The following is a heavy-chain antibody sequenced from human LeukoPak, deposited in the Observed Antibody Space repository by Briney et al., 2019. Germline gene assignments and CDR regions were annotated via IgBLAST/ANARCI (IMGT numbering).Heavy chain of an antibody. CDR3: GRDGPPDY. J-gene: IGHJ4*02. Sequence: PGGSLRLSCAASGFTFRDYEMNWVRQAPGKGLEWVSYISTSGSPTYYADSVKGRFTISRDNAKNSLYLQMNSLRAEDTAVYYCGRDGPPDYWGQGTLVTVSS. CDR2: ISTSGSPT. V-gene: IGHV3-48*03. CDR1: GFTFRDYE.